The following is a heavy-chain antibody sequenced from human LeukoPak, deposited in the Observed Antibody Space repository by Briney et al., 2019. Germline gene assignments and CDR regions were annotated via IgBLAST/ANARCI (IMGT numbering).Heavy chain of an antibody. Sequence: ASVKVSCKASGGTFSNYAISWVRQAPGQGLEWMGGIIPIFDAANYAQKLQGRVTITTDEPTSTAYMELSSLKSEDTAVYYCASAQVGYSGYDWDFDYWGQGTLVTVSS. V-gene: IGHV1-69*05. J-gene: IGHJ4*02. CDR3: ASAQVGYSGYDWDFDY. D-gene: IGHD5-12*01. CDR1: GGTFSNYA. CDR2: IIPIFDAA.